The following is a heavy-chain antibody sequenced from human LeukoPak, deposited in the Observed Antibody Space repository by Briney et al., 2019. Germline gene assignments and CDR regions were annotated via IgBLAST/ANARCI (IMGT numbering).Heavy chain of an antibody. J-gene: IGHJ5*02. Sequence: SQTLSLTFAISGDSVSSKSAAWNWIRQSPSRGLEWLGRTYYRSKWSSGYAESVKSRITVNPDTSKNQFSLQLKSVTPEDTAVYYCARGLTQYDCFDPWGQGILVTVSS. CDR3: ARGLTQYDCFDP. V-gene: IGHV6-1*01. CDR1: GDSVSSKSAA. CDR2: TYYRSKWSS. D-gene: IGHD2-2*01.